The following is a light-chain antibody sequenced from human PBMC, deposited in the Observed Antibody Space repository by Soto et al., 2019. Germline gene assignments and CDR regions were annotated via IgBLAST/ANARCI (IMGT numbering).Light chain of an antibody. J-gene: IGLJ1*01. V-gene: IGLV2-11*01. Sequence: QSALTQPHSVSGSPGQSVTISCTGTSSDVGGYNYVSWYQQHPGKAPKLMIYDVSKRPSGVPDRFSGSKSGNTASLTISGLQAEDEADYYCCSYAGSYVFGTGTKFTVL. CDR3: CSYAGSYV. CDR1: SSDVGGYNY. CDR2: DVS.